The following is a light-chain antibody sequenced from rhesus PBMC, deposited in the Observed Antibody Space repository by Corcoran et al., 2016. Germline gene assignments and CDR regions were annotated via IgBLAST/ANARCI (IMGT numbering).Light chain of an antibody. V-gene: IGKV1-43*02. CDR1: QGISTY. Sequence: DIQMTQSPSSLSASVGDRVTITCRASQGISTYLNWYQQQPGKAPKRLIYAASSLESGVPSRFSGSGSGTDVTLTSSGLQPEDCATYYCLQYNSDPLTFGGGTKVEIK. J-gene: IGKJ4*01. CDR2: AAS. CDR3: LQYNSDPLT.